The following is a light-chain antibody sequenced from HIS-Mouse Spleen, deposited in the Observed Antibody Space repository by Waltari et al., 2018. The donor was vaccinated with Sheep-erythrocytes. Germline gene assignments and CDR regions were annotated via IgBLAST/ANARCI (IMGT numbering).Light chain of an antibody. V-gene: IGKV1-5*03. CDR2: KAS. Sequence: DIQMTQAPSTLSAAVGDRVTITCRASQSISSWLAWYQQKPGKAPKLLIYKASSLESGVPSRFSGSGSGTEFTLTISSLQPDDFATYYCQQYNSYPLTFGGGTKVEIK. CDR3: QQYNSYPLT. CDR1: QSISSW. J-gene: IGKJ4*01.